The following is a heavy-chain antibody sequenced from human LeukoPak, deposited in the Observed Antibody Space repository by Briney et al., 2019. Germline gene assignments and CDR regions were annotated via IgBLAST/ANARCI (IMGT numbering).Heavy chain of an antibody. V-gene: IGHV3-23*01. D-gene: IGHD2-15*01. J-gene: IGHJ1*01. Sequence: GSLRLSCAASGFTFSSYAMSWVRQAPGKGLEWVSAISGSGGSTYYADSVKGRFTISRDNSKNTLYLQMNSLRAEDTAVYYCAKVSRGTEYFQHWGQGTLVTVSS. CDR2: ISGSGGST. CDR1: GFTFSSYA. CDR3: AKVSRGTEYFQH.